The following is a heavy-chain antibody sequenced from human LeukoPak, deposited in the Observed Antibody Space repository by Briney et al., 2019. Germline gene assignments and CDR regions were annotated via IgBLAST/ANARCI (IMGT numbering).Heavy chain of an antibody. CDR1: GGPISSYY. J-gene: IGHJ4*02. Sequence: SETVSLTCTVSGGPISSYYWSWILQPAGKGLEWIGRIYTSGSTNYNPSLKSRVTMSVDTSKNQFSLKLSSVTAADTAVYYCARDGDYGQTYFDYWGQGTLVTVSS. D-gene: IGHD4-17*01. V-gene: IGHV4-4*07. CDR3: ARDGDYGQTYFDY. CDR2: IYTSGST.